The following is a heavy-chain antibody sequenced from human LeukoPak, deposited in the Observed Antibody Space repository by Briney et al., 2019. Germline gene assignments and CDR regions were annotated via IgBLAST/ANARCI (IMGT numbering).Heavy chain of an antibody. V-gene: IGHV3-53*01. D-gene: IGHD4-17*01. CDR1: GFTFSSNY. J-gene: IGHJ4*02. CDR2: IYSGGST. Sequence: GGSLRLSCAASGFTFSSNYMSWVRQAPGKGLEWVAVIYSGGSTYYADSVKGRFTISRDNSKNTLYLPMNSLRAEDTAVYYCARGGYGDYVNDYWGQGTLVTVSS. CDR3: ARGGYGDYVNDY.